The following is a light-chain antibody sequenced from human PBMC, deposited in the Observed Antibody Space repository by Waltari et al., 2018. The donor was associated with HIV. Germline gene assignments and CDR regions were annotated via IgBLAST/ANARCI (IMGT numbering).Light chain of an antibody. CDR3: GTWDSSLSAEV. V-gene: IGLV1-51*01. Sequence: QSVLTQPPSMSAAPGQKVTISCSGRSSNLANNYVSWYQQLPGTAPKLLIYDNNKRPSGIPDRFSGSKSGTSATLGITGLQTGDEADYYCGTWDSSLSAEVFGTGTKVTVL. J-gene: IGLJ1*01. CDR1: SSNLANNY. CDR2: DNN.